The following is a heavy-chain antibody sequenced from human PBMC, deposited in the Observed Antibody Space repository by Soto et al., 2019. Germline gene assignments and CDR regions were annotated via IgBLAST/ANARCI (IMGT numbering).Heavy chain of an antibody. CDR2: IYHSGST. CDR1: GGSISSGGYS. V-gene: IGHV4-30-2*01. CDR3: VRVLDDYSNSFGMDV. Sequence: QLQLQESGSGLVKPSQTLSLTCAVSGGSISSGGYSWSWIRQPPGKGLEWIGYIYHSGSTYYNPSLKSRVTISVDRSKNQFSLKLSSVTAADTAVYYCVRVLDDYSNSFGMDVWGQGTTVTVSS. D-gene: IGHD4-4*01. J-gene: IGHJ6*02.